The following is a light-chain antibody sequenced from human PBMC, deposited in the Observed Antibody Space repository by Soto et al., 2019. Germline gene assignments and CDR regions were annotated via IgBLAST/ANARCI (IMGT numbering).Light chain of an antibody. CDR3: QQYNNWPLT. CDR1: LSVSSD. V-gene: IGKV3-15*01. J-gene: IGKJ4*01. Sequence: EIVMTQSPATLSVSPGERATLSCRASLSVSSDLAWYQQKPGQAPRLLIYGAFRRATGIPARFSGSGSGTQFTLTISSLQSEDFVVYYCQQYNNWPLTFGGGTKVEIK. CDR2: GAF.